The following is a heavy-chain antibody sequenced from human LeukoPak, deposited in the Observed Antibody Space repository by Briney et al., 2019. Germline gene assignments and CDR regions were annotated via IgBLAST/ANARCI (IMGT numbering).Heavy chain of an antibody. V-gene: IGHV3-7*01. CDR1: GFTFSSYW. J-gene: IGHJ6*02. Sequence: GGSLRLSCAASGFTFSSYWMSWVRQAPGKGLEWVANIKQDGSVKYYVDSVKGRFTISRDNAKNSLYLQMNSLRAEDTAVYYCARERYSSSWYHNYYYGMDVWGQGTTVTVSS. CDR3: ARERYSSSWYHNYYYGMDV. D-gene: IGHD6-13*01. CDR2: IKQDGSVK.